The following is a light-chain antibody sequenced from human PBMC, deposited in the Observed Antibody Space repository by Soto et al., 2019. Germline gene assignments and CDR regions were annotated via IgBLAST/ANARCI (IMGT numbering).Light chain of an antibody. V-gene: IGKV1-33*01. Sequence: DIQMTQSPSSLCASVGDRVTITCQASQDIRNYLNWYQQKPGKAPNLLIYDASNLRAGVPSRFSGSGSGKEFTFTTGSLRPKGIATNYCQHYDHLPPLSFGGGTKVEI. CDR2: DAS. CDR3: QHYDHLPPLS. J-gene: IGKJ4*01. CDR1: QDIRNY.